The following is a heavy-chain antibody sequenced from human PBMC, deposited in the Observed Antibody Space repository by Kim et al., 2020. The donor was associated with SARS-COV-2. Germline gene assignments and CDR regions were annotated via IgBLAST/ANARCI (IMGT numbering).Heavy chain of an antibody. Sequence: GGSLRLSCAASGFTFRNYVMSWVRQAPGKGLEWVSTLSASGSDTYYADSVKGRFTISRDNSKNTLYLQMISLRAEDTAVYYCASRVGITVAGTIDYWGQGTLVTVSS. J-gene: IGHJ4*02. D-gene: IGHD6-19*01. CDR1: GFTFRNYV. CDR3: ASRVGITVAGTIDY. CDR2: LSASGSDT. V-gene: IGHV3-23*01.